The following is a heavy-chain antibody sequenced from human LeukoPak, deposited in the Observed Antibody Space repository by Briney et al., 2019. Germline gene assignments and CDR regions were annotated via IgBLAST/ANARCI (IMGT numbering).Heavy chain of an antibody. CDR3: ARDRGGYCSGGSCLLRGYFDY. Sequence: GGSLRLSCVASGFTFSSRDWMTWVRQAPGKGLEWVANIKQDGSEKNYVDSVKGRFTISRDNAKNSVDLQMNSLRVEDTAVYYCARDRGGYCSGGSCLLRGYFDYWGQGTLVTVSS. V-gene: IGHV3-7*01. CDR2: IKQDGSEK. D-gene: IGHD2-15*01. J-gene: IGHJ4*02. CDR1: GFTFSSRDW.